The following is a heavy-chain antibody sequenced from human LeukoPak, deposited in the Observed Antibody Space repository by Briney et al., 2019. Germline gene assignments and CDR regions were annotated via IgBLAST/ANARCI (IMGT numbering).Heavy chain of an antibody. CDR3: ARGTIAAAANAFDI. D-gene: IGHD6-13*01. Sequence: SETLSLTCTVSGGSISSYYWSWIRQPAGKGLEWIGRIYSSGSTTYNPSLKSRVTMSVDTSKNQFSLKLTSVIAADTAVYYCARGTIAAAANAFDIWGQGTMVTVSS. CDR1: GGSISSYY. J-gene: IGHJ3*02. CDR2: IYSSGST. V-gene: IGHV4-4*07.